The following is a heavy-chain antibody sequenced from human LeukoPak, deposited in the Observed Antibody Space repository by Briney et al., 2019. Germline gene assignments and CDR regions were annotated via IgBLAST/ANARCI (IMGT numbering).Heavy chain of an antibody. V-gene: IGHV2-5*02. CDR3: GHSPLRWNTYDI. J-gene: IGHJ3*02. CDR2: IYWDDDK. D-gene: IGHD4-23*01. Sequence: SGPTLVNPTQTLTLTCTFSGFSLSTSGVGVGWIRQPPVQALEWLAVIYWDDDKRYSPSLKSSLTITKDTSKNQVVLTMTNLDPVDTATYYCGHSPLRWNTYDIWGQGTMVTVSS. CDR1: GFSLSTSGVG.